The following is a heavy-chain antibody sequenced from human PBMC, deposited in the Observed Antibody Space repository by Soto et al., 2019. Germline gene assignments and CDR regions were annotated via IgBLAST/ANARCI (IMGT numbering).Heavy chain of an antibody. V-gene: IGHV3-30-3*01. D-gene: IGHD3-22*01. CDR2: ISYDGSNK. CDR1: GFTFSSYA. J-gene: IGHJ6*02. CDR3: ARDQDQGYYYDSSGYSARPNYYYYYGMDV. Sequence: GGSLRLSCAASGFTFSSYAMHWVRQAPGKGLEWVAVISYDGSNKYYADSVKGRFTISRDNSKNTLYLQMKSLRAEDTAVYYCARDQDQGYYYDSSGYSARPNYYYYYGMDVWGQGTTVTVSS.